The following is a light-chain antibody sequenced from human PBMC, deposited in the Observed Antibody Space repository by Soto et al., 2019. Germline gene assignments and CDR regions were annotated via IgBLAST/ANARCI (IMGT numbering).Light chain of an antibody. J-gene: IGLJ2*01. CDR2: DTD. Sequence: QAVVTQPPSVSAAPGQKVTITCSGASTNIGKNDLAWYQQLPGRAPKLLIFDTDQRPSGIPDRFSGSKSGTSAALDITGLQTGDEADYYCETWDTRLSAVVFGGGTKLTVL. CDR3: ETWDTRLSAVV. V-gene: IGLV1-51*01. CDR1: STNIGKND.